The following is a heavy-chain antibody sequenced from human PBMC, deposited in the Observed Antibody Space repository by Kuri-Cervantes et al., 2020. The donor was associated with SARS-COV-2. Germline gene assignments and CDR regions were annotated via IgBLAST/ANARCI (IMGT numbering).Heavy chain of an antibody. CDR2: IRYDGSNK. V-gene: IGHV3-30*02. CDR1: GFTFSSYG. Sequence: GGSLRLSCAASGFTFSSYGMHWVRQAPGKGLEWVAFIRYDGSNKYYADSVKGRFTISRDNSKNTLYLQMNSLRAEDTAVYYCAREILESRDYWGQGTLVTVSS. J-gene: IGHJ4*02. CDR3: AREILESRDY.